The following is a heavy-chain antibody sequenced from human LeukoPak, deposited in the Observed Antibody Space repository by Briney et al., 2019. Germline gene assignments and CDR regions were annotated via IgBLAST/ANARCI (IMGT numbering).Heavy chain of an antibody. CDR3: AKDRRAAMVTFFDY. CDR1: GFTFSSYG. D-gene: IGHD5-18*01. J-gene: IGHJ4*02. Sequence: QPGGSLRLSCAASGFTFSSYGMHWVRQAPGEGLEWVTFIRYDGTNKYYVDSVKGRFTISRDSSKNTLYLQMNSLRAEDTAVYYCAKDRRAAMVTFFDYWGQGTLVTVSS. V-gene: IGHV3-30*02. CDR2: IRYDGTNK.